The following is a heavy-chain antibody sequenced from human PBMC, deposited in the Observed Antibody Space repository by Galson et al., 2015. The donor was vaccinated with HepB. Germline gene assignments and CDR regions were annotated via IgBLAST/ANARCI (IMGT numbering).Heavy chain of an antibody. V-gene: IGHV1-2*06. CDR3: ARGGVLASTTWAWFDP. CDR1: GYTFTGYF. D-gene: IGHD2/OR15-2a*01. J-gene: IGHJ5*02. CDR2: INPNSGGT. Sequence: SVKVSCKASGYTFTGYFMHWVRHAPGQGLEWMGRINPNSGGTDFAQKFRGRVTMTRDTSINTAYMELNRLTSDDTAVYYCARGGVLASTTWAWFDPWGQGALVTVSS.